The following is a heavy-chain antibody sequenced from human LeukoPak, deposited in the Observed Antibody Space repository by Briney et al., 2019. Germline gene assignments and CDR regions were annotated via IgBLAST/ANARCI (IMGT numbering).Heavy chain of an antibody. CDR3: ARRRPYCSSTSCYPFDY. CDR1: GGSISSGSYY. D-gene: IGHD2-2*01. J-gene: IGHJ4*02. CDR2: IYTSGST. Sequence: SETLSLTCTVSGGSISSGSYYWSWIRQPAGKGLEWIGRIYTSGSTNYNPSLKSRVTISVDTSKNQFSLKLSSVTAADTAVYYCARRRPYCSSTSCYPFDYWGQGTLVTVSS. V-gene: IGHV4-61*02.